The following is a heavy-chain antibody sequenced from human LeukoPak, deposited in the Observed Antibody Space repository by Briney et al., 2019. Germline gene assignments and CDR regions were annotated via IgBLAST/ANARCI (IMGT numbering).Heavy chain of an antibody. J-gene: IGHJ6*04. V-gene: IGHV3-53*01. CDR2: IYSGGST. CDR3: ASPLSITMVRGVKGYYGMDV. Sequence: GGSLRLSCAASGFTVSSNYMSWVRQARGKGLEWVSVIYSGGSTYYADSVKGRFTISRDNSKNTLYLQMNSLRAEDTAVYYCASPLSITMVRGVKGYYGMDVWGKGTTVTVSS. D-gene: IGHD3-10*01. CDR1: GFTVSSNY.